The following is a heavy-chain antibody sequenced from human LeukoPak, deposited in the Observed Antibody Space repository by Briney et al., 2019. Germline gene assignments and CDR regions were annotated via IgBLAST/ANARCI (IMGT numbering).Heavy chain of an antibody. J-gene: IGHJ4*02. CDR1: GGTFSSYA. CDR2: ITPIFGTA. D-gene: IGHD3-22*01. Sequence: ASVKVSCKASGGTFSSYAISWVRQAPGQGLEWMGGITPIFGTANYAQKFQGKVTITADESTGTAYMELSSLRSEDTAVYYCARGWDYDSGGRPTAYVYWGQGTLVSVSS. V-gene: IGHV1-69*13. CDR3: ARGWDYDSGGRPTAYVY.